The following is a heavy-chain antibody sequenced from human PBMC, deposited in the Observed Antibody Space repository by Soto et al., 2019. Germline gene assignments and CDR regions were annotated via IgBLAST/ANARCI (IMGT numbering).Heavy chain of an antibody. D-gene: IGHD4-17*01. J-gene: IGHJ4*02. CDR1: GGSISSYY. CDR3: ANFPRDYGDDDY. Sequence: SETLSLTCTVSGGSISSYYWSWIRQPPGKGLEWIGYIYYSGSTNYNPSLKSRVTISVDTSKNQFSLKLSSVTAADTAVYYCANFPRDYGDDDYWGQGTQVTVSS. V-gene: IGHV4-59*08. CDR2: IYYSGST.